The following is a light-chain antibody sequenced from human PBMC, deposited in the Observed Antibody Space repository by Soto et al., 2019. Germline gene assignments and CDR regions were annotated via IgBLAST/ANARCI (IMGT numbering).Light chain of an antibody. J-gene: IGLJ2*01. CDR2: SND. CDR3: CSYGGSYVV. Sequence: QSVLTQPPSASGTPGQRVSISCSGGSSNIGTNTVNWYQHLPGTAPKLLIFSNDERPSGVPDRFSGSKSGTSASLAISGLQAEDEADYYCCSYGGSYVVFGGGTKLTVL. CDR1: SSNIGTNT. V-gene: IGLV1-44*01.